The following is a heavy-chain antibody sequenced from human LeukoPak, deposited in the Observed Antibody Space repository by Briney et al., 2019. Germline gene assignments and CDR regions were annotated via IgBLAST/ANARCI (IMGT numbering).Heavy chain of an antibody. V-gene: IGHV3-11*04. J-gene: IGHJ4*02. CDR1: GFTFSDYY. D-gene: IGHD6-6*01. CDR3: ARREYSSSSVDY. CDR2: ISSGGSTM. Sequence: GGSLRLSCAASGFTFSDYYMSWIRQAPGKGLEWISYISSGGSTMYYVDSVKGRFTISRDNAKNSLYLQMNSLRAEDTAVYYCARREYSSSSVDYWGQGTLVTVSS.